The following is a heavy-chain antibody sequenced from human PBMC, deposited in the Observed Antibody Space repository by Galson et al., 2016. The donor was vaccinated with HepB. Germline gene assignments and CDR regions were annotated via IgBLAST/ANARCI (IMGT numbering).Heavy chain of an antibody. D-gene: IGHD1-26*01. V-gene: IGHV3-21*01. CDR2: ISSSSYI. J-gene: IGHJ4*02. CDR3: ARGDIVGAIFDY. Sequence: RLSCAASGFTFSSYSMNWVRQAPGKGLAWVSSISSSSYIYYADSVKGRFTISRDNAKNSLYLQMNSLRAEDTAVYYCARGDIVGAIFDYWGQGTLVTVSS. CDR1: GFTFSSYS.